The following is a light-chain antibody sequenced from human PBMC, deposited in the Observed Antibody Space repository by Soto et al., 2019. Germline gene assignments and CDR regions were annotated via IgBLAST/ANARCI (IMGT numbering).Light chain of an antibody. CDR1: QGIRNE. CDR3: LQDDDYPFT. V-gene: IGKV1-6*02. Sequence: QVTLSPSSLPAFVEVRVTITYRASQGIRNELSWYQQKTGKAPKFMIFAASNLQSGVPSRFSGSGSGTDFTLTISSLQPEDFATYFCLQDDDYPFTFGGGTKVDIK. J-gene: IGKJ4*01. CDR2: AAS.